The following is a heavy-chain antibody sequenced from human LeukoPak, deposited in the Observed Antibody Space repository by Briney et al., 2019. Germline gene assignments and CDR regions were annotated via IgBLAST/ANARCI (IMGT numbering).Heavy chain of an antibody. J-gene: IGHJ4*02. Sequence: GGSLRLSCAASGFTFSSYAMSWVRQAPGKGLEWVSAISGSGDSTYYADSVKGRFTISRDNSKNTLYLQMNSLRAEDTAVYYCAKDGSGYGSGSYGEFDYWGQGTLVTVSS. D-gene: IGHD3-10*01. V-gene: IGHV3-23*01. CDR2: ISGSGDST. CDR3: AKDGSGYGSGSYGEFDY. CDR1: GFTFSSYA.